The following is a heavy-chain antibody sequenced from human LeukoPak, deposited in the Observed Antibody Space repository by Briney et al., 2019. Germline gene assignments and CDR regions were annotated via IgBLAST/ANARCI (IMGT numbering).Heavy chain of an antibody. J-gene: IGHJ2*01. CDR2: IYHSGST. V-gene: IGHV4-30-2*01. CDR3: ARGLWFGELYVGPQSTHWYFDL. D-gene: IGHD3-10*01. CDR1: GGSISSGGYS. Sequence: SQTLSLTCAVSGGSISSGGYSWSWIRQPPGKGLEWIGYIYHSGSTYYNPSLKSRVTISVDRSKNQFSLKLSSVTAADTAVYYCARGLWFGELYVGPQSTHWYFDLWGRGTLVTVSS.